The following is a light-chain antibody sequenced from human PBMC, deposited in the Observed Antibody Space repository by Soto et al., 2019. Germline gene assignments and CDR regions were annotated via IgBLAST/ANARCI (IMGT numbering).Light chain of an antibody. CDR1: NSDVGGYNY. CDR3: TSYTSCRLYV. CDR2: EVS. Sequence: QSALTQPASVSGSPGQSITISCTGTNSDVGGYNYVSWYQQHPGKAPKLMIDEVSNRPSGVSNRFSGSKSGNTASLTISGLQAEDEADYYCTSYTSCRLYVFGTGTKVTVL. V-gene: IGLV2-14*01. J-gene: IGLJ1*01.